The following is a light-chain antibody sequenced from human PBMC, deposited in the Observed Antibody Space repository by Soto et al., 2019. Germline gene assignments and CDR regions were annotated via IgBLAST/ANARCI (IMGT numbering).Light chain of an antibody. CDR2: GAS. V-gene: IGKV3-20*01. Sequence: NVLSQSPGPPSLSSREKATPSCRASQSVSSSYLAWYQQKPGQAPRPLIYGASSRAIGIPDRFSGSGSGTDFTLTISRLEPEDFAVYYCQQYGSSPWTFGQGTKV. CDR1: QSVSSSY. J-gene: IGKJ1*01. CDR3: QQYGSSPWT.